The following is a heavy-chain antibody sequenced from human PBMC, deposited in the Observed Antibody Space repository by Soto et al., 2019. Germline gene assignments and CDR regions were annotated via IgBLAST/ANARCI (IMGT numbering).Heavy chain of an antibody. V-gene: IGHV4-59*01. CDR2: IYYSGST. CDR3: ARGRLSEGPFDF. J-gene: IGHJ4*02. D-gene: IGHD3-16*01. Sequence: SETLSLTCTVSGGSISSYYWSWIRQPPGKGLEWIGYIYYSGSTNYNPSLKSRVTISVDTSKNQFSLKLSSVTAADTALYYCARGRLSEGPFDFWGQGTLVTVSS. CDR1: GGSISSYY.